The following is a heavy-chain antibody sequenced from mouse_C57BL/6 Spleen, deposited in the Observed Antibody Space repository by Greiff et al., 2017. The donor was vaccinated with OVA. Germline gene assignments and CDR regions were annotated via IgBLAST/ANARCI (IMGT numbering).Heavy chain of an antibody. V-gene: IGHV1-81*01. D-gene: IGHD3-2*02. J-gene: IGHJ1*03. CDR1: GYTFTSYG. CDR3: AREGGLCRGYFDV. Sequence: QVQLQQSGAELARPGASVKLSCKASGYTFTSYGISWVKQRTGQGLEWIGEIYPRSGNTYYNEKFKGKATLTADKSSSTAYMELRSLTSEDSAVYFCAREGGLCRGYFDVWGTGTTVTVSS. CDR2: IYPRSGNT.